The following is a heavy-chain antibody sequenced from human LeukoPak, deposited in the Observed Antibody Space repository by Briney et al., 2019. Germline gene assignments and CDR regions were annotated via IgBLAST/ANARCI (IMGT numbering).Heavy chain of an antibody. D-gene: IGHD3-16*01. CDR3: AREGLGELTLDY. CDR1: GGTFSSYG. J-gene: IGHJ4*02. Sequence: ASVKVSCKASGGTFSSYGISWVRQAPGQGLEWMGRIIPILGIANYAQKLQGRVTMTTDTSTNTAHMELRSLRSDDTAVYYCAREGLGELTLDYWGQGTLVTVSS. CDR2: IIPILGIA. V-gene: IGHV1-69*04.